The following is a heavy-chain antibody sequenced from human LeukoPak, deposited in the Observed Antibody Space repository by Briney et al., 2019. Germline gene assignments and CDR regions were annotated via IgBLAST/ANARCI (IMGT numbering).Heavy chain of an antibody. CDR1: RFTFSSYA. J-gene: IGHJ6*02. Sequence: GGSLRLSCAASRFTFSSYAMHWVRQAPGKGLEWVAVISYDGSNKYYADSVKGRFTISRDNSKNTLYLQMNSLRAEDTAVYYCARTEDTAMVKGFYGMDVWGQGTTVTVSS. CDR3: ARTEDTAMVKGFYGMDV. V-gene: IGHV3-30-3*01. D-gene: IGHD5-18*01. CDR2: ISYDGSNK.